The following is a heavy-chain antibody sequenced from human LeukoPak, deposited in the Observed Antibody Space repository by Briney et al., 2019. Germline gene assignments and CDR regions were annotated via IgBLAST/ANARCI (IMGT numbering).Heavy chain of an antibody. V-gene: IGHV4-34*01. Sequence: KTSETLSLTCAVYGGSLSGYYWSWIRQPPGKGLEWIGEINHSGSTNYNPSLKSRVTISVDTSKNQFSLKLSSVTAADTAVYYCARLDYYGSGPYWGQGTLVTVSS. D-gene: IGHD3-10*01. CDR3: ARLDYYGSGPY. J-gene: IGHJ4*02. CDR2: INHSGST. CDR1: GGSLSGYY.